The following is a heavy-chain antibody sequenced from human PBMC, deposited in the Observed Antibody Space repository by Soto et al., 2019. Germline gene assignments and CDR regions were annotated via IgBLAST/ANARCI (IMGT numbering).Heavy chain of an antibody. CDR2: INAGNGNT. D-gene: IGHD1-26*01. Sequence: ASVKVSCKASGYTFTSYAMHWVRQAPGQRLEWMGWINAGNGNTKYSQKFQGRVTITRDTSASTAYMEVSSLRSEDTAVYYCTRGASPLIDYWGQGTLVTVSS. CDR3: TRGASPLIDY. V-gene: IGHV1-3*01. CDR1: GYTFTSYA. J-gene: IGHJ4*02.